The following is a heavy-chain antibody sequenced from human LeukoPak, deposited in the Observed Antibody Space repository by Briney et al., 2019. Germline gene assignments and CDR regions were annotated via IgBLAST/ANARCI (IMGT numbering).Heavy chain of an antibody. Sequence: GGSLRLSCAASGFTFSSYEMNWVRQAPGKGLEWVSDISGSGISTYYAGSVKGRFTISRDNSKNTLYLQMNSLRAEDTAVYYCAKDQWSFSYFDYWGQGTLVTVSS. J-gene: IGHJ4*02. CDR1: GFTFSSYE. CDR3: AKDQWSFSYFDY. V-gene: IGHV3-23*01. D-gene: IGHD1-26*01. CDR2: ISGSGIST.